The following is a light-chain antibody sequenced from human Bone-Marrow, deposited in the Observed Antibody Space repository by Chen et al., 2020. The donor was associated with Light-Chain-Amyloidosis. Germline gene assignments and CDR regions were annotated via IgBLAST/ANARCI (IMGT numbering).Light chain of an antibody. V-gene: IGKV3-20*01. Sequence: EIVLTQSPGTLSLYPGEGANLSCRASQTISSNYLTWYQQKFGQAPRLLIYGSSSRATGIPDRFTGSGSGTDFTLTINRLEPEDFAMYYCQQYGTSPLTFGAGTKVEIK. J-gene: IGKJ4*01. CDR2: GSS. CDR1: QTISSNY. CDR3: QQYGTSPLT.